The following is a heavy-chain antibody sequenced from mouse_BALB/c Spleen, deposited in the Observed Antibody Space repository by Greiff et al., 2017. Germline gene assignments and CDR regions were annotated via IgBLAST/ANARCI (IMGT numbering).Heavy chain of an antibody. V-gene: IGHV2-6-7*01. CDR3: ARELYGYDAMDY. J-gene: IGHJ4*01. CDR2: IWGGGST. Sequence: QVQLKESGPGLVAPSQSLSITCTVSGFSLTGYGVNWVRQPPGKGLEWLGTIWGGGSTDYYSALKARLSISKDNSKNKVFLKMNSLRTDDTARYYCARELYGYDAMDYWGQGTSVTVSS. CDR1: GFSLTGYG. D-gene: IGHD1-2*01.